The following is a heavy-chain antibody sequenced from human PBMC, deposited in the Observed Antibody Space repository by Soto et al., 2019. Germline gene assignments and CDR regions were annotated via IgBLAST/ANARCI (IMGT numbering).Heavy chain of an antibody. J-gene: IGHJ6*02. CDR3: AKELQRGMDV. CDR2: VNPNSGGT. Sequence: QVHLVQSGAEVKQPGASVKVSCKASGYTFSVYHMHWVRQAPGQGLEWMGWVNPNSGGTNYAQSFEGRVTMTRDTSINTAYMELSRLTSDDTAVYDCAKELQRGMDVWGQGTPVTVSS. D-gene: IGHD4-4*01. V-gene: IGHV1-2*02. CDR1: GYTFSVYH.